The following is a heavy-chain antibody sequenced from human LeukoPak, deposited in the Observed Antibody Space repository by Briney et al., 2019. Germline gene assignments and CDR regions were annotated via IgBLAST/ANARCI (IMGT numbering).Heavy chain of an antibody. Sequence: ASVTVSCKASGYTFTIYAMHWVRQAPGQRLEWMGWINAGNGNTKYSQKFQGRVTITRDTSASTAYMELSSLRSEDTAVYYCARDRMATIRFDYWGQGTLVTVSS. CDR1: GYTFTIYA. CDR3: ARDRMATIRFDY. D-gene: IGHD5-24*01. J-gene: IGHJ4*02. V-gene: IGHV1-3*01. CDR2: INAGNGNT.